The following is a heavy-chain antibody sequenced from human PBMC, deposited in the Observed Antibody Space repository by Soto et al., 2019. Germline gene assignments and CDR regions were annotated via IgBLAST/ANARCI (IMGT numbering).Heavy chain of an antibody. CDR3: ALFNSSGYSVDY. V-gene: IGHV4-34*01. D-gene: IGHD3-22*01. J-gene: IGHJ4*02. Sequence: ETLSLTCSVYGGSFSGYYWSWIRQPPGKGLEWIGEINHSGSTNYNPSLKSRVTISVDTSKNQFSLKLSSVTAADTAVYYCALFNSSGYSVDYWGQGTLVTVYS. CDR1: GGSFSGYY. CDR2: INHSGST.